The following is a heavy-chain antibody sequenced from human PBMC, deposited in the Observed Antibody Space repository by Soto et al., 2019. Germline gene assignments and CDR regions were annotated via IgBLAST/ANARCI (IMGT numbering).Heavy chain of an antibody. CDR3: ATTVTTISDIDI. CDR2: IYPGDSDT. Sequence: EMQVVQYGAEVKKPGESLKISCKGSGYSFTTYWIGWMRQMPGKGLEWMGTIYPGDSDTRYSPSFQGQVTISADKSISTAYLQWSSLKASDTALYYCATTVTTISDIDIWGQGTMVTVSS. V-gene: IGHV5-51*03. CDR1: GYSFTTYW. D-gene: IGHD4-4*01. J-gene: IGHJ3*02.